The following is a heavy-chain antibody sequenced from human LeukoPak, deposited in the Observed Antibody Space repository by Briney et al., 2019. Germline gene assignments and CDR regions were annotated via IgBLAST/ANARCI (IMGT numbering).Heavy chain of an antibody. CDR1: GYTFTSYY. Sequence: ASVKVSCKASGYTFTSYYMHWVRQAPGQGLEWMGWINPHSGGTNYAQKFQGRVTMTEDTSTDTAYMELSSLRSEDTAVYYCATSERIRHYYDSSGYPNWFDPWGQGTLVTVSS. CDR3: ATSERIRHYYDSSGYPNWFDP. V-gene: IGHV1-2*02. CDR2: INPHSGGT. J-gene: IGHJ5*02. D-gene: IGHD3-22*01.